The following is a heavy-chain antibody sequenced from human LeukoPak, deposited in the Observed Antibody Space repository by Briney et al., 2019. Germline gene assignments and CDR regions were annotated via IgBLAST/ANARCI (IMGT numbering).Heavy chain of an antibody. D-gene: IGHD1-26*01. V-gene: IGHV1-46*01. Sequence: GASVKASCKASGYTFTSYYMHWVRQAPGQGLEWMGIINPSGGSTSYAQRFQGRVTMTRDTSTSTVYMELSSLRSEDTAVYYCARDLSGSYGSGIWGQGTMVTVSS. CDR3: ARDLSGSYGSGI. CDR1: GYTFTSYY. CDR2: INPSGGST. J-gene: IGHJ3*02.